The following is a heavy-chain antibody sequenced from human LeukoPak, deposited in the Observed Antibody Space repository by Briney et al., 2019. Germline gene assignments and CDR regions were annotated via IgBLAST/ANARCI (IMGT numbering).Heavy chain of an antibody. CDR3: ARGHSLRGGYVSRWLDP. V-gene: IGHV1-46*01. D-gene: IGHD3-16*01. CDR1: GYTFTSFH. J-gene: IGHJ5*02. CDR2: IDPSGGST. Sequence: ASVKVSCKTSGYTFTSFHMHWVRQAPGQGLEGMGMIDPSGGSTTYAQNFQGRVTMTRDTSTNTFYMELSSLRFDDTAIYFCARGHSLRGGYVSRWLDPWGQGTLVTVSS.